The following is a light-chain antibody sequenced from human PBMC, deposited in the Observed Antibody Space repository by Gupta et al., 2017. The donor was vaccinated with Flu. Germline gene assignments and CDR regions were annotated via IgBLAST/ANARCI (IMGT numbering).Light chain of an antibody. J-gene: IGKJ2*01. CDR2: GAS. CDR1: QTINNC. V-gene: IGKV1-39*01. CDR3: QQTDDIPYT. Sequence: PSCLAASVGDRGTSTCRASQTINNCLNWYQQKPGKAPRLLITGASSLQSGVPSRFSGSESGTDFSLTIRGLQPEDFATYYCQQTDDIPYTFGQGTKLEIK.